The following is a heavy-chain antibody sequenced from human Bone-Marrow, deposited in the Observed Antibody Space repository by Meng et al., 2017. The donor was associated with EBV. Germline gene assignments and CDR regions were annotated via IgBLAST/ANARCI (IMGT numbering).Heavy chain of an antibody. CDR1: GDPFSSYA. Sequence: VQGGQSGAEVKRPGAWVKVPCKISGDPFSSYAISWVRQAPGQGLEWLGGLIPMFGAPNYAQKFQGRVTITADESTSTHYMELSSLRSEDTAVYYCASESGRGYTPDYWGQGTLVTVSS. CDR3: ASESGRGYTPDY. V-gene: IGHV1-69*01. D-gene: IGHD3-10*01. J-gene: IGHJ4*02. CDR2: LIPMFGAP.